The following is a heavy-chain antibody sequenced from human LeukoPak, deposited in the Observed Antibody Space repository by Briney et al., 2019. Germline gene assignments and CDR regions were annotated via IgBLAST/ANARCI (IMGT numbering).Heavy chain of an antibody. Sequence: GGSLRLSCAASGFTFSTYSMSWVRQAPVKGQEWVSAISGSGGSTYYADSVKGRFTISRDNSKNTLYLRMNSLRAEDTAVYYCAKDLSPGVYWGQGTLVTVSS. CDR1: GFTFSTYS. D-gene: IGHD2-8*01. CDR2: ISGSGGST. J-gene: IGHJ4*02. V-gene: IGHV3-23*01. CDR3: AKDLSPGVY.